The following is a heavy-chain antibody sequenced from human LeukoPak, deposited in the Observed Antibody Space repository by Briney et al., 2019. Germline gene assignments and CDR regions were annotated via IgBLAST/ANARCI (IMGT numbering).Heavy chain of an antibody. Sequence: GGSLRLSCAASGFTFTSYAMTLVRQAPGKGLERVSSISSNGGSTYYADSVKGRFTISRANSKSTVYLQMNSLRAEDTALYYCARDHRLAAAFDYWGQGALVTVSS. CDR3: ARDHRLAAAFDY. CDR1: GFTFTSYA. D-gene: IGHD6-13*01. V-gene: IGHV3-23*01. CDR2: ISSNGGST. J-gene: IGHJ4*02.